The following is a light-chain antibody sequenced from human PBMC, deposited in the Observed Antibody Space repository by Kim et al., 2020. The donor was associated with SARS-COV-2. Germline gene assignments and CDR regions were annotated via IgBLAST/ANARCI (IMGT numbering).Light chain of an antibody. CDR1: FSNIGAGYD. CDR2: GHT. V-gene: IGLV1-40*01. CDR3: QSYDSSLNSYV. Sequence: RVTSSCTGTFSNIGAGYDVHWYQQVPGAAPKLLIYGHTNRPSGVPDRFSGSKSDTSASLAITGLQPEDEADYYCQSYDSSLNSYVFGTGTKVTVL. J-gene: IGLJ1*01.